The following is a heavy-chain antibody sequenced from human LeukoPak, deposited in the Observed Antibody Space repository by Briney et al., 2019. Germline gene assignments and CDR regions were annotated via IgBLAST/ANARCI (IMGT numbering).Heavy chain of an antibody. CDR3: AREGVVATYYFDY. CDR2: INPNSGGT. V-gene: IGHV1-2*06. CDR1: GYTFTGYY. D-gene: IGHD5-12*01. J-gene: IGHJ4*02. Sequence: ASVTVSCTASGYTFTGYYMHWVRQAPGQGLEWMGRINPNSGGTNYAQKFQGRVTMTRDTSISTAYMELSRLRSDDTAVYYCAREGVVATYYFDYWGQGTLVTVSS.